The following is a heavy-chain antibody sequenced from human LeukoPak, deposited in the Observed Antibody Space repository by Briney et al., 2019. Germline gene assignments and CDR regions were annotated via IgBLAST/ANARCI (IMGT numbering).Heavy chain of an antibody. V-gene: IGHV5-51*01. CDR2: IYPGDSDT. Sequence: GESLKISCKGSGYSFTSYWIGWVRQMPGKGLEWMGIIYPGDSDTRYSPSFQGQVTISADKSISTAYLQWSSLKASDTGMYYCARHNNNWNYYFDYWGQGTLVTVSS. CDR1: GYSFTSYW. J-gene: IGHJ4*02. D-gene: IGHD1-1*01. CDR3: ARHNNNWNYYFDY.